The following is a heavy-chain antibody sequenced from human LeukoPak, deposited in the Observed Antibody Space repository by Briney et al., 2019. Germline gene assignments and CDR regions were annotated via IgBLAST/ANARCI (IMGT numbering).Heavy chain of an antibody. CDR3: ATGPSVSSSTTCYNYMDV. CDR1: GYTFTSYD. J-gene: IGHJ6*03. D-gene: IGHD2-2*02. Sequence: ASVKVSCKASGYTFTSYDMNWVRQATGQGLEWMGWMNPKSGDTGYAQKFQGRVTMTRNTSITTAYMELSSLRSEDTAVYYCATGPSVSSSTTCYNYMDVWGKGTTVTVSS. V-gene: IGHV1-8*01. CDR2: MNPKSGDT.